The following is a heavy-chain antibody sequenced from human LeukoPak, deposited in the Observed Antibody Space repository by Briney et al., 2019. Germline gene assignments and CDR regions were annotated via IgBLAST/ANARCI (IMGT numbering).Heavy chain of an antibody. V-gene: IGHV5-51*01. CDR2: IYPGDSDT. Sequence: GESLKISCKGSGYSFTSYWIGWVRQMPGKGLEWMGIIYPGDSDTRYSPSFQGQVTISADKSISTAYLQWSSLKASDTAMYHCARRSVAGTGYYYYYMDVWGKGTTVTVSS. D-gene: IGHD6-19*01. J-gene: IGHJ6*03. CDR1: GYSFTSYW. CDR3: ARRSVAGTGYYYYYMDV.